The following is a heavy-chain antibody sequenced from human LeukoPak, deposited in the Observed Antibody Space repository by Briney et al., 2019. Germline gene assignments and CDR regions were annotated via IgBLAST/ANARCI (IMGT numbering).Heavy chain of an antibody. D-gene: IGHD6-13*01. V-gene: IGHV4-34*01. J-gene: IGHJ4*02. CDR3: ARPKYSSSWYFDY. CDR1: GGSFNDYF. Sequence: SETLSLTCAVYGGSFNDYFWSWIRQPPGKGLEWIGEINHSGSTNYNPSLKSRVTISVDTSKNQFSLKLSSVTAADTALYYCARPKYSSSWYFDYWGQGTLVTVSS. CDR2: INHSGST.